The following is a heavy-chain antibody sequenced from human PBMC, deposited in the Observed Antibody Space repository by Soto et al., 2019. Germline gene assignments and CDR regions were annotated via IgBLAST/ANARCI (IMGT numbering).Heavy chain of an antibody. V-gene: IGHV1-18*04. Sequence: ASVKVSCRTSGYLFTSYGISWARQAPGQGLQWMGWISAHNGNTNYAQKFQGRVTMTTDSSTSTAYLELRSLRSDDTAVYFCARARTRYFDYWGQGTPVTVSS. CDR1: GYLFTSYG. J-gene: IGHJ4*02. CDR3: ARARTRYFDY. D-gene: IGHD1-20*01. CDR2: ISAHNGNT.